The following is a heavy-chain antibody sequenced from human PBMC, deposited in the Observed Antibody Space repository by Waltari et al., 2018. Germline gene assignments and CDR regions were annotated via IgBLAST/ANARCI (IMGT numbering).Heavy chain of an antibody. Sequence: QVQLVQSGAEVKKPGSSVKVSCMASGGTFSSYAINLVRQAPGQGLEWMGRIIPIFGTANYAQKFQGRVTITADKSTSTAYMELSSLRSEDTAVYYCARGRLHLGELSSFDYWGQGTLVTVSS. CDR1: GGTFSSYA. J-gene: IGHJ4*02. CDR3: ARGRLHLGELSSFDY. V-gene: IGHV1-69*08. CDR2: IIPIFGTA. D-gene: IGHD3-16*02.